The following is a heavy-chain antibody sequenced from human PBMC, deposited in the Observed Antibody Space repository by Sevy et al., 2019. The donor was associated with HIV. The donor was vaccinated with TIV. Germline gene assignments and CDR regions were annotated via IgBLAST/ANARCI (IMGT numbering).Heavy chain of an antibody. CDR3: ARDPGYNYLFYYFDD. CDR2: LWYDGSNK. D-gene: IGHD5-18*01. Sequence: GGSLRLSCAASGFTFRNDGMHWVRQAPGKGLEWVAALWYDGSNKEYADSVKGRFTISRDNSKNTLYLEVNSLRAEDTAVYYCARDPGYNYLFYYFDDWGQGTLVTVSS. CDR1: GFTFRNDG. V-gene: IGHV3-33*01. J-gene: IGHJ4*02.